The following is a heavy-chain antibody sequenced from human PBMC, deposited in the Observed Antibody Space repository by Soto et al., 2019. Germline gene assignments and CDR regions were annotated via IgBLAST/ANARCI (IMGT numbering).Heavy chain of an antibody. J-gene: IGHJ3*02. CDR3: ATLPVCATLSGAFDI. CDR1: GGSISSSSYY. Sequence: QLQLQESGPGLVTPSETLSLTFTVSGGSISSSSYYWGWIRQPPGKGLEWIGSIYYSGSTYYNPSLKSRVTISVDTSKNQFSLKLSSVTAADTAVYYCATLPVCATLSGAFDIWGHGTMVPVSS. D-gene: IGHD1-26*01. CDR2: IYYSGST. V-gene: IGHV4-39*01.